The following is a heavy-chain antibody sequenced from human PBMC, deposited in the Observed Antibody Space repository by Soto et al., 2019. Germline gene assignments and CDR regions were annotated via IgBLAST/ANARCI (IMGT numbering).Heavy chain of an antibody. CDR3: EREPELDYYDSSGYFDY. Sequence: HPGGSLRLSCAASGFTFSSYAMHWVRQAPGKGLEWVAVISYDGSNKYYADSVKGRFTISRDNSKNTLYLQMNSLRAEDTAVYYCEREPELDYYDSSGYFDYWGQGTLVTVSS. J-gene: IGHJ4*02. CDR2: ISYDGSNK. V-gene: IGHV3-30-3*01. CDR1: GFTFSSYA. D-gene: IGHD3-22*01.